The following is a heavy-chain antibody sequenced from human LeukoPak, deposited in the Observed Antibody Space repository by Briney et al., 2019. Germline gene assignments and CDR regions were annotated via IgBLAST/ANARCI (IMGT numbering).Heavy chain of an antibody. V-gene: IGHV1-69*04. CDR3: PLSSSWHSFDY. CDR2: IIPILGIA. CDR1: GGTFSSYA. D-gene: IGHD6-13*01. J-gene: IGHJ4*02. Sequence: SVKVSCKASGGTFSSYAISWVRQAPGQGLEWMGRIIPILGIANYAQKFQGRVTITADKSTSTAYMELSSLRSEDTAVYYCPLSSSWHSFDYWGQGTLVTVSS.